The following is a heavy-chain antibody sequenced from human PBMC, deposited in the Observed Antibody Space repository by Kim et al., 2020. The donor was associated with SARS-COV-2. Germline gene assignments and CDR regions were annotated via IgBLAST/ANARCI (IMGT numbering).Heavy chain of an antibody. J-gene: IGHJ4*02. V-gene: IGHV3-23*01. Sequence: SVKGRFTISRDSSKNTLYLQMKSLTADDTALYYCARTRSCSSSSCYVDYWGRGTLVTVSS. D-gene: IGHD2-2*01. CDR3: ARTRSCSSSSCYVDY.